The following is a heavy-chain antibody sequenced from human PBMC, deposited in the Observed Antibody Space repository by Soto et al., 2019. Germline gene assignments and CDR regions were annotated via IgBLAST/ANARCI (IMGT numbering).Heavy chain of an antibody. D-gene: IGHD4-17*01. Sequence: QVQLQESGPGLVKPSQTLSLTCTVSGGSISSGGYYWSWIRRHPGKGLEWLGHIYYSGGTYYNPSLEXXVTISVDMSKSQFSLRLSSVTAADTAVYYCAGYGDYEGGDFWGQGTTVTVSS. CDR2: IYYSGGT. CDR1: GGSISSGGYY. CDR3: AGYGDYEGGDF. V-gene: IGHV4-31*03. J-gene: IGHJ3*01.